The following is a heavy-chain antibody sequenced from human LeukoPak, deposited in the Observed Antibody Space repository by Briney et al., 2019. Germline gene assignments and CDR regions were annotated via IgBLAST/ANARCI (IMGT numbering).Heavy chain of an antibody. CDR1: GGSISSYY. Sequence: SETLSLTCTVSGGSISSYYCSWIRQPPGKGLEWIGYISYSGRTNCNPSLKSRVTVSVDTSKNQFSLKLSSVTAADTAVYYCARLGSNNWFDPWGQGTLVTVFS. CDR2: ISYSGRT. J-gene: IGHJ5*02. CDR3: ARLGSNNWFDP. V-gene: IGHV4-59*01.